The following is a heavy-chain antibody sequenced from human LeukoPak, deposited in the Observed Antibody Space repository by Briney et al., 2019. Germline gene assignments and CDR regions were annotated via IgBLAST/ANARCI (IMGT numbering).Heavy chain of an antibody. CDR3: ARRIDSYYSDSSGYYYAPDY. Sequence: GGSLRLSCAASGFTFSSYAMHWVRQAPGKGLEYVSAISSNGGGTYYVNSVKGRFTISRDNSKNTLYLQMGSLRTEDMAVYYCARRIDSYYSDSSGYYYAPDYWGQGTLVTVSS. CDR1: GFTFSSYA. D-gene: IGHD3-22*01. V-gene: IGHV3-64*01. CDR2: ISSNGGGT. J-gene: IGHJ4*02.